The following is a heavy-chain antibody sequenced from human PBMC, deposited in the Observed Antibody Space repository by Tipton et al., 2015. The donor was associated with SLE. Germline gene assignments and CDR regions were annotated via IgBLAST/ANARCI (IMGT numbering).Heavy chain of an antibody. CDR2: ISYSETT. D-gene: IGHD2-15*01. CDR3: AGAWQGYCSGGTCYVLDY. V-gene: IGHV4-59*11. Sequence: TLSLTCTVSGGSISSPYWSWIRQPPGKGLEWIGYISYSETTNYNPSLKSRVTISVDTSKNQFSLKLRSVTAADTAVYYCAGAWQGYCSGGTCYVLDYWGQGTLVTVSS. J-gene: IGHJ4*02. CDR1: GGSISSPY.